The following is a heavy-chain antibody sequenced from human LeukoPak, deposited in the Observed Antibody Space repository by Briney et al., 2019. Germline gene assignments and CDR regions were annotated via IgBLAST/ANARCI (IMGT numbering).Heavy chain of an antibody. Sequence: ASVKVSCKASGGTFSSYAISWVRQAPGQGLEWMGGIIPIFGTANYAPKFQGRVTITTDESTSTAYMELSSLRSEDTAVYYCARATRGSSSSDYFDYWGQGTLVTVSS. CDR2: IIPIFGTA. D-gene: IGHD6-6*01. CDR3: ARATRGSSSSDYFDY. V-gene: IGHV1-69*05. J-gene: IGHJ4*02. CDR1: GGTFSSYA.